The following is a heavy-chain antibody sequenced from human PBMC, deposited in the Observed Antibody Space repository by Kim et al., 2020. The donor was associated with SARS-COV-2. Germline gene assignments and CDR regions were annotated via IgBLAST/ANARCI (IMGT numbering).Heavy chain of an antibody. CDR2: ISYDGSNK. Sequence: GGSLRLSCAASGFTFSSYGMHWVRQAPGKGLEWVAVISYDGSNKYYADSVKGRFTISRDNSKNTLYLQMNSLRAEDTAVYYCAKEYYYDSSVDYWGQGTLVTVSS. J-gene: IGHJ4*02. CDR3: AKEYYYDSSVDY. V-gene: IGHV3-30*18. CDR1: GFTFSSYG. D-gene: IGHD3-22*01.